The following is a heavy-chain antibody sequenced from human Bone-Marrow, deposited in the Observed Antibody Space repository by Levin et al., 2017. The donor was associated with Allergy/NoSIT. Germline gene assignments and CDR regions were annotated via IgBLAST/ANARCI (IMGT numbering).Heavy chain of an antibody. CDR1: GGSFSGYY. V-gene: IGHV4-34*01. Sequence: PSETLSLTCAVYGGSFSGYYWSWIRQPPGKGLEWIGEINHSGSTNYNPSLKSRVTISVDTSKNQFSLKLSSVTAADTAVYYCARRGLRYFRRDAFDIWGQGTMVTVSS. J-gene: IGHJ3*02. CDR3: ARRGLRYFRRDAFDI. D-gene: IGHD3-9*01. CDR2: INHSGST.